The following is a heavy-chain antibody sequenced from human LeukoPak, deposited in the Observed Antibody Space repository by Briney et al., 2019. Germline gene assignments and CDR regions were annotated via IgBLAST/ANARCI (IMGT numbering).Heavy chain of an antibody. D-gene: IGHD1/OR15-1a*01. J-gene: IGHJ4*02. V-gene: IGHV3-23*01. CDR2: IYPHGDP. CDR1: GLTFKNYA. Sequence: GGSLRLSCTTSGLTFKNYAMTWVRQAPGKGLEWVSAIYPHGDPHYADSVKGRFTISRDNSKNTLYLQMNSLRAEDTAVYYCAKGTTQVDYWGQGTLVTVSS. CDR3: AKGTTQVDY.